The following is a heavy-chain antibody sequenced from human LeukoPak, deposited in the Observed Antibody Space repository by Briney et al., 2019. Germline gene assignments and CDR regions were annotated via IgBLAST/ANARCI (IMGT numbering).Heavy chain of an antibody. V-gene: IGHV4-59*05. Sequence: GTLRLSCAASGFTFSNYGMSWVRQAPGKGLEWIGSIYYSGSTYYNPSLKSRVTISVDTSKNQFSLKLSSVTAADTAVFYCAALARGGCSGVRCYSIDFWGQGTLVTVSS. CDR3: AALARGGCSGVRCYSIDF. CDR1: GFTFSNYG. J-gene: IGHJ4*02. D-gene: IGHD2-15*01. CDR2: IYYSGST.